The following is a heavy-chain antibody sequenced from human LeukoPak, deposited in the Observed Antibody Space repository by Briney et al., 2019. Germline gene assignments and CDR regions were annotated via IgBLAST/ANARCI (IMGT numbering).Heavy chain of an antibody. CDR1: GFTFSSYG. J-gene: IGHJ4*02. CDR3: ARVRNYNDSSGYYYDY. Sequence: GGSLRLSCSASGFTFSSYGMHWVRQAPGKGLEYVSAFTGHGGYTYYADSLKGRFTISRDNSKNTLYPQMSSLRAEDTAVYYCARVRNYNDSSGYYYDYWGQGTLVTVSS. D-gene: IGHD3-22*01. CDR2: FTGHGGYT. V-gene: IGHV3-64D*06.